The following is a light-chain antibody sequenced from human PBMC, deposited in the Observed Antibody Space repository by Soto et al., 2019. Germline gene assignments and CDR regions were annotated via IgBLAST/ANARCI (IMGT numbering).Light chain of an antibody. Sequence: QSALTQPASVSGSPGQSITISCTGTSSDIGGYDYVSWYQQHPAKAPKLMIYDVSIRPSGVSNRFSGSKSGNTASLTISGLQAEDEADYYCSSYTSSSSTLRYVFGTGTKLTVL. CDR2: DVS. CDR3: SSYTSSSSTLRYV. V-gene: IGLV2-14*03. CDR1: SSDIGGYDY. J-gene: IGLJ1*01.